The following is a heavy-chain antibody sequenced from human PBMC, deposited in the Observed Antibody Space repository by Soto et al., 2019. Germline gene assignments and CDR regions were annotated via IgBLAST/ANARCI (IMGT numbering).Heavy chain of an antibody. CDR3: ARVGYGDYGRIFDY. Sequence: QVQLQESGPGLVRPSQTLSLTCTVSGVSISSGRNYWGWIRQHPGKGLEWIGHIYYSGNTYYNPSLKSRVTISVDTSKNHFSLKLSSVTAADTAVYYCARVGYGDYGRIFDYWGQGTLVTVSS. D-gene: IGHD4-17*01. CDR1: GVSISSGRNY. V-gene: IGHV4-31*03. CDR2: IYYSGNT. J-gene: IGHJ4*02.